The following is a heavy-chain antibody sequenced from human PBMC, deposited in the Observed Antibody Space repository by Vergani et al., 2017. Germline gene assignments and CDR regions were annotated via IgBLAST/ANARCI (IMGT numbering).Heavy chain of an antibody. CDR1: GYTFTSYD. CDR2: MNPNSGNT. J-gene: IGHJ4*02. Sequence: QVQLVQSGAEVKKPGASVKVSCKASGYTFTSYDINWVRQATGQGLEWMGWMNPNSGNTGYAQKFQGRVTMTRNTSISTAYMELSSLRSEDTAVYYCARGSFLRYFDSRFSDFDYWGQGTLVTVSS. CDR3: ARGSFLRYFDSRFSDFDY. D-gene: IGHD3-9*01. V-gene: IGHV1-8*01.